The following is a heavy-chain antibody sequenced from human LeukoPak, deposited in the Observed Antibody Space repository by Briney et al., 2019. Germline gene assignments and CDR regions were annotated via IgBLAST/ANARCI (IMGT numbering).Heavy chain of an antibody. Sequence: GGSLSLSCAPSGFTFSSYSKTWVRQAPGKGLEWVSYITSSSSTIYYADSVKGRFTISRDNAKDSVFLQMNSLRDEDTAVYYCARWVAVAGTRFDYWGQGALVTVSS. V-gene: IGHV3-48*02. CDR3: ARWVAVAGTRFDY. J-gene: IGHJ4*02. CDR2: ITSSSSTI. D-gene: IGHD6-19*01. CDR1: GFTFSSYS.